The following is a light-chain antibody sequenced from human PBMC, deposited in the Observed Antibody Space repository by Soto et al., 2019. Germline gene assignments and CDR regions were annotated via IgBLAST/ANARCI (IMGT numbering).Light chain of an antibody. CDR1: QALSNY. Sequence: DIQLTQSPSVLSASVGDTVTITCRASQALSNYLAWYQQKPGKAPDLLIYSASTLQSGVPSRFSGSGSETEFSLTIRALQPEDFATYYCLQDYNFPWTFGQGTKVEIK. CDR2: SAS. J-gene: IGKJ1*01. CDR3: LQDYNFPWT. V-gene: IGKV1-9*01.